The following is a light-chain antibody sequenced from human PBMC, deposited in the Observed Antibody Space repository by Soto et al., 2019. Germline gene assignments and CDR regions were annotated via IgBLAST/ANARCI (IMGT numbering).Light chain of an antibody. CDR2: DVN. V-gene: IGLV2-14*03. CDR1: SSDVGAYNY. Sequence: SALTQPASVSEFPGQSVTISCIGTSSDVGAYNYVSWYQQHPGKAPKLIIFDVNHRPSGISNRFSGSKSGNTASLSVSGLQADDEADYYCSSFTVMNTQVFGGGTKVTVL. J-gene: IGLJ2*01. CDR3: SSFTVMNTQV.